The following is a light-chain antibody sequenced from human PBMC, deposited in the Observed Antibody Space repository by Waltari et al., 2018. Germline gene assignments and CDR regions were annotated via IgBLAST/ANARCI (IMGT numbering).Light chain of an antibody. CDR2: ENT. J-gene: IGLJ7*01. V-gene: IGLV1-51*02. CDR3: GTWDSSLSGAV. CDR1: SSNIGNTY. Sequence: SVLTQPPSVSAAPGQRATIPCSGCSSNIGNTYVTWYRQFPGPDPKLLIYENTERPSGIPGRFSGAKSGTSATLDITGLQAGDEADYYCGTWDSSLSGAVFGGGTHLTVL.